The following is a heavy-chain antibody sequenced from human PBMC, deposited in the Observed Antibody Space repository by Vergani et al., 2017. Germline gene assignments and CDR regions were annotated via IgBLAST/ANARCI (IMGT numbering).Heavy chain of an antibody. CDR3: ARRQYIGSWVASYFDP. D-gene: IGHD1-26*01. J-gene: IGHJ5*02. Sequence: EEPLIQSGPALRKPGDSLRISCKGSGFSFTSSWIGWVRQRPGKGLEWMGIIYPGDSETRYSTSFQGQVTISADRSKSTTYLQWASLKASDTAVYYCARRQYIGSWVASYFDPWGQGTRVTVSS. V-gene: IGHV5-51*01. CDR2: IYPGDSET. CDR1: GFSFTSSW.